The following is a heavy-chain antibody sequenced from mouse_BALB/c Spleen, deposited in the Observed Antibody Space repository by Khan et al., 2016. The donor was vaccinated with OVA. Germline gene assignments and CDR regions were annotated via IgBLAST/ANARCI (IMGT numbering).Heavy chain of an antibody. D-gene: IGHD1-1*02. V-gene: IGHV9-3-1*01. J-gene: IGHJ1*01. CDR2: INTYTGEP. CDR3: ASGGYWYFDV. CDR1: GYSFTNYG. Sequence: QIQLVQSGPEVKKPGETVKISCKASGYSFTNYGMNWVRQAPGKGLKWMGWINTYTGEPTYADDFKGRFAFSLETSASTAYLQLNNLKNEDTAAYFCASGGYWYFDVWGAGTTVTVSS.